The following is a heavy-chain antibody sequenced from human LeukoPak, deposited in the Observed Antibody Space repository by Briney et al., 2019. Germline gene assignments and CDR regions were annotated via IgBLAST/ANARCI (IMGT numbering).Heavy chain of an antibody. J-gene: IGHJ3*02. D-gene: IGHD2-8*02. CDR1: GGSFSSYY. CDR2: INHSGGT. V-gene: IGHV4-34*01. CDR3: ASVLLGVPDDALDI. Sequence: SETLSLTCAVYGGSFSSYYWSWIRQPPGKGLEWIGEINHSGGTNYNPSLKSRVTISVDTSKNQFSLKLSSVTAADTAVYYCASVLLGVPDDALDIWGQGTMVTVSS.